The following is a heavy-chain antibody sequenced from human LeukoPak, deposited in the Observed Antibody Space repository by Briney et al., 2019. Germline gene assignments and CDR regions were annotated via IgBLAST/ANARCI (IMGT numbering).Heavy chain of an antibody. CDR1: GFIFNNYA. J-gene: IGHJ4*02. CDR3: VKDQRFGDLNDY. V-gene: IGHV3-23*01. CDR2: ISGSGITT. D-gene: IGHD3-10*01. Sequence: GGSLRLSCAASGFIFNNYAMSWVRQAPGKGLEWVSTISGSGITTYYAGSVKGRFAISRDNSKSTLYLQMSSLRAEDTAVYCCVKDQRFGDLNDYRGQGTLVTVSS.